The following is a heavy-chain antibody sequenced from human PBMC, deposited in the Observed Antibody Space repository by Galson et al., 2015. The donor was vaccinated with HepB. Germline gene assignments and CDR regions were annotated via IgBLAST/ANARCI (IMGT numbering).Heavy chain of an antibody. CDR1: GDTLNSYS. D-gene: IGHD7-27*01. V-gene: IGHV1-69*02. CDR2: IIAILNIA. Sequence: SVKVSCKASGDTLNSYSISWVRQAPGQGLEWMGRIIAILNIAEYAQKFKGRVTITADKSTSTAYMELNSLRSEDTAVYYCARWGSDAFDVWGQGTVVTVSS. CDR3: ARWGSDAFDV. J-gene: IGHJ3*01.